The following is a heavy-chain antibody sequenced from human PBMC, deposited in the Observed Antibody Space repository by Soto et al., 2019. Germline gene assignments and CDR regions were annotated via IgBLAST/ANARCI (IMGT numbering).Heavy chain of an antibody. D-gene: IGHD2-2*01. CDR3: ARDRKDLSCSSTSCYQYYYYYMDV. Sequence: GGSLRLSCAASGFTFSSYWMSWVRQAPGKGLEWVANIKQDGSEKYYVDSVKGRFTISRDNAKNSLYLQMNSLRAEDTAVYYCARDRKDLSCSSTSCYQYYYYYMDVWGKGTTVTVSS. CDR1: GFTFSSYW. J-gene: IGHJ6*03. CDR2: IKQDGSEK. V-gene: IGHV3-7*01.